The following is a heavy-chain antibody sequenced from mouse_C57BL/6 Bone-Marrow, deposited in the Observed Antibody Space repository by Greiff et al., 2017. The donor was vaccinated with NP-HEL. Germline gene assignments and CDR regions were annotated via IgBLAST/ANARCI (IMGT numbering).Heavy chain of an antibody. J-gene: IGHJ4*01. D-gene: IGHD2-2*01. CDR1: GYSITSGYY. V-gene: IGHV3-6*01. CDR3: ARLWLRRAGDD. Sequence: EVQLQQSGPGLVKPSQSLSLTCSVTGYSITSGYYWNWIRQFPGNKLEWMGYISYDGSNNYNPSLKNRISITRDTSKNQFFLKLNSVTTEDTATYYCARLWLRRAGDDWGQGTSVTVSS. CDR2: ISYDGSN.